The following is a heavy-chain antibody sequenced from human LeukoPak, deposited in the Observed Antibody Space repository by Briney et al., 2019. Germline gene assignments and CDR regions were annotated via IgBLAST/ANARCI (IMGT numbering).Heavy chain of an antibody. Sequence: GGSLRLSCAASGFTFSSYEMNWVRQAPGKGLEWVSYISSSGSTIYYADSVKGRFTISRDNAKNSLYLQMNSLRAEDTAVYYCARDLFEGSYDMDVWGQGTTVTVSS. J-gene: IGHJ6*02. CDR3: ARDLFEGSYDMDV. V-gene: IGHV3-48*03. CDR2: ISSSGSTI. CDR1: GFTFSSYE.